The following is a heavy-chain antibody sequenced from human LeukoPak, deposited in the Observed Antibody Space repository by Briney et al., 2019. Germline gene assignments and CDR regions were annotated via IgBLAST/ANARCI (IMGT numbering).Heavy chain of an antibody. CDR2: INHSGST. D-gene: IGHD6-13*01. Sequence: SETLSLTCAVCGGSFSVYYWSWIRQPQGKGLEWIGEINHSGSTNYNPSLKSRVTISVDTSKNQFSLKLSSVTAADTAVYYCARGGIAAAGTSYYYHYGMDVWGQGTTVTVSS. CDR1: GGSFSVYY. CDR3: ARGGIAAAGTSYYYHYGMDV. V-gene: IGHV4-34*01. J-gene: IGHJ6*02.